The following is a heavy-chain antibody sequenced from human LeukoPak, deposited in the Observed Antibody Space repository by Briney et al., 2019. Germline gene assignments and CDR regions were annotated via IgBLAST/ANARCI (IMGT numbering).Heavy chain of an antibody. CDR1: GGSISSGGYY. J-gene: IGHJ4*02. V-gene: IGHV4-61*02. CDR2: IYTSGST. Sequence: SETRSLTCAVSGGSISSGGYYWSWIRQPAGKGLEWIGRIYTSGSTNYNPSLKSRVTISVDTSKNQFSLKLSSVTAADTAVYYCARIGGGSGYSSSWYYFDYWGQGTLVTVSS. CDR3: ARIGGGSGYSSSWYYFDY. D-gene: IGHD6-13*01.